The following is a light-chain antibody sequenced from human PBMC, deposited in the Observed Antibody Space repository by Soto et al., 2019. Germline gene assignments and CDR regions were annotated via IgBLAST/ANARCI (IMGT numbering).Light chain of an antibody. V-gene: IGLV2-14*01. Sequence: QSVLTQPVSVSGSPGQSITLSCTGTFNDVGGFDYVSWYQHHPGKAPKLLIYEVRNRPSGASNRFSGSRSGKTASLTISGLQAEDEADYYCSSYTSTNTMVFGTGTKVAVL. J-gene: IGLJ1*01. CDR3: SSYTSTNTMV. CDR2: EVR. CDR1: FNDVGGFDY.